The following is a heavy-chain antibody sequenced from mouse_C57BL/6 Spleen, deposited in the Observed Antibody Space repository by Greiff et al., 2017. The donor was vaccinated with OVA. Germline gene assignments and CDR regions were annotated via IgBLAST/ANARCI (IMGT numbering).Heavy chain of an antibody. V-gene: IGHV2-5*01. CDR2: IWRGGST. Sequence: VQLQQSGPGLVQPSQSLSITCTVSGFSLTSYGVPWVRQSPGKGLEWLGVIWRGGSTDSNAAFMSRLSITKDNSKSQVFFKMNSLQADDTAIYYCAKSLSIVTTGWYFDVWGTGTTVTVSS. D-gene: IGHD2-5*01. CDR3: AKSLSIVTTGWYFDV. CDR1: GFSLTSYG. J-gene: IGHJ1*03.